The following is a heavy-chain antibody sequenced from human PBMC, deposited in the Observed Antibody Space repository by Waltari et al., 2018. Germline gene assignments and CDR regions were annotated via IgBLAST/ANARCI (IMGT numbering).Heavy chain of an antibody. CDR3: ARVGGGDWEWFDP. V-gene: IGHV4-59*01. D-gene: IGHD2-21*02. CDR1: GGSISGFY. Sequence: QVQLQESGPSLLKPSETLSLICTVSGGSISGFYWSWVRQPPGKGLDWIGYIYYTGSTNFNPSLKSRVTMSVDTSKNQFSLKLSSVTAADTAFYYWARVGGGDWEWFDPWGQGTLVTVSS. J-gene: IGHJ5*02. CDR2: IYYTGST.